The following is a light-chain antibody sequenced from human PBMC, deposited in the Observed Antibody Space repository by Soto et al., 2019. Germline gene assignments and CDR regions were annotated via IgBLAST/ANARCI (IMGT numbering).Light chain of an antibody. CDR2: GAS. Sequence: EIVLTQSPATLSSFPGDRVTLSCRASQYINTRLAWYQQKPGQAPRLLIYGASTRATDMPGTFSGRGSGTEFTLTITSLRPEDFGVYYCQQYRSWPRTFGQGTKV. J-gene: IGKJ1*01. V-gene: IGKV3-15*01. CDR1: QYINTR. CDR3: QQYRSWPRT.